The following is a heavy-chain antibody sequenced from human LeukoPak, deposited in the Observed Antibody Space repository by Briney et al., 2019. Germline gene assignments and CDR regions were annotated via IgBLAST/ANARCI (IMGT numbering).Heavy chain of an antibody. D-gene: IGHD3-22*01. CDR1: GFTFSSYG. J-gene: IGHJ4*02. CDR2: IWYDGSNK. Sequence: PGRSLRLSCAASGFTFSSYGMHSVRQAPGKGLEWVAVIWYDGSNKYYADSVKGRFTISRDNSKNTLYLQMNSLRAEDTAVYYCAKDSSGYYHSFDYWGQGTLVTVSS. CDR3: AKDSSGYYHSFDY. V-gene: IGHV3-33*06.